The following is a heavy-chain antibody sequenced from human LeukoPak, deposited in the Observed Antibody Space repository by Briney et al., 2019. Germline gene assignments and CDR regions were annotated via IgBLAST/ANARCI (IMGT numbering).Heavy chain of an antibody. Sequence: GGSLRLSCAASGFTFSSYSMNWVRQAPGKGLEWVSYISSSSSTIYYADSVKGRFTISRDNAKNSLYLQMNSLRAEDTAVYYCAKEPDTGDYYFDYWGQGTLVTVSS. V-gene: IGHV3-48*01. D-gene: IGHD3-10*01. CDR2: ISSSSSTI. J-gene: IGHJ4*02. CDR3: AKEPDTGDYYFDY. CDR1: GFTFSSYS.